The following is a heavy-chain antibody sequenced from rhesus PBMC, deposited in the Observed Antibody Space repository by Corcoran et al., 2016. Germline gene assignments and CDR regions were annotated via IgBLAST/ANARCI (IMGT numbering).Heavy chain of an antibody. CDR3: ARDLGTT. CDR1: GGSVNSSNW. CDR2: ISGRSGST. D-gene: IGHD1-1*01. Sequence: QVQLQESGPGLVKPSATLSLTCAVSGGSVNSSNWWSGIRQPPGKGLEWIGYISGRSGSTYDNPSIKSRVTISTDTSKNQFSLKLSSVTAADTAVYYCARDLGTTWGQGVLVTVSS. J-gene: IGHJ4*01. V-gene: IGHV4-65*01.